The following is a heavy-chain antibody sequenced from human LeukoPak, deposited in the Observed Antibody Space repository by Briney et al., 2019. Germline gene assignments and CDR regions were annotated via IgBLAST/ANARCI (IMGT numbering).Heavy chain of an antibody. Sequence: PSETLSLTCAVYGGSFSGYYWSWIRQPPGKGLEWIGEINHSGSTNYNPSLKSRVTISVDTSKNQFSLKLSSVTAADTAVYYCARGDYYFDYWGQGTLVTVSS. V-gene: IGHV4-34*01. CDR2: INHSGST. CDR3: ARGDYYFDY. CDR1: GGSFSGYY. J-gene: IGHJ4*02.